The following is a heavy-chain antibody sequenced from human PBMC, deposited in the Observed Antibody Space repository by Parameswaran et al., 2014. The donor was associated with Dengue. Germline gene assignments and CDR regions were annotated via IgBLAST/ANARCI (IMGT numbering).Heavy chain of an antibody. CDR3: GRGLYSSTCLDV. CDR2: IYSDGNT. Sequence: RWIRQPPGKGLECVSVIYSDGNTYFADSVKGRFTISRDNSKNTLYLQMNSLRAEDTAVYYCGRGLYSSTCLDVWGKGPRSPSPQ. D-gene: IGHD6-13*01. J-gene: IGHJ6*04. V-gene: IGHV3-53*01.